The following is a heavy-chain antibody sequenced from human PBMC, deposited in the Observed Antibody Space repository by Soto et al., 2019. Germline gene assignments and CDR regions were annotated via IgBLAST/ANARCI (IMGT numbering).Heavy chain of an antibody. CDR3: ARDSDYAFDI. CDR2: IGTSSSTI. CDR1: GFTFSSYS. V-gene: IGHV3-48*01. Sequence: EVQLVESGGGLVQPGGSLRLSCAASGFTFSSYSMNWVSQAPGKGLEWVSYIGTSSSTIYYADSVKGRFTISRDNAKDSLYLQINSLRVEDTAVYICARDSDYAFDIWGQGTMVTVSS. J-gene: IGHJ3*02. D-gene: IGHD4-17*01.